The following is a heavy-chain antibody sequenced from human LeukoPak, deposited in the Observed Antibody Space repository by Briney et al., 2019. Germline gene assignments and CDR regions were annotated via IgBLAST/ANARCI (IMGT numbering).Heavy chain of an antibody. J-gene: IGHJ4*02. CDR3: VKDGAFDRYCSGGSCYIDY. CDR1: GFTYANYA. Sequence: PGGSLRLSCVASGFTYANYAMNWVRQAPGKRLEWVASITGTGGRGGIYYADSVKGRFTISRDNSKNTLYLQMNSLRAEDTAVYYCVKDGAFDRYCSGGSCYIDYWGQGTLVTVSS. D-gene: IGHD2-15*01. CDR2: ITGTGGRGGI. V-gene: IGHV3-23*01.